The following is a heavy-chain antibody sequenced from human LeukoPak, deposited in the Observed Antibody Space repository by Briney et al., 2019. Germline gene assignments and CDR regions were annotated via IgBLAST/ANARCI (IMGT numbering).Heavy chain of an antibody. Sequence: PSETLSLTCTVSNGSISRYYWSWIRQPPGKGLEWIGYIYYSGSTNYNPSLKSRVTISVDTSKNQFSLKLSSVTAADTAVYYCARKRDPTYYYGSGSYTFDPWGQGTLVTVSS. CDR2: IYYSGST. CDR3: ARKRDPTYYYGSGSYTFDP. CDR1: NGSISRYY. J-gene: IGHJ5*02. V-gene: IGHV4-59*01. D-gene: IGHD3-10*01.